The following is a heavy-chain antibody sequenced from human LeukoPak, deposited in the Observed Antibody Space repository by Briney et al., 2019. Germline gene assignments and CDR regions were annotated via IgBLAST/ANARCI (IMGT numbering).Heavy chain of an antibody. J-gene: IGHJ5*02. Sequence: ASVKVSCKASGYTFTSYGISWVRQAPGQGLEWMGWISAYNGNTNYAQKLQGRVTMTTDTSTSTAYMELRSLRSDDTAVYYCARDQGYYYGSGSYPINWFDPWGQGTLVTVPS. CDR2: ISAYNGNT. V-gene: IGHV1-18*01. CDR3: ARDQGYYYGSGSYPINWFDP. CDR1: GYTFTSYG. D-gene: IGHD3-10*01.